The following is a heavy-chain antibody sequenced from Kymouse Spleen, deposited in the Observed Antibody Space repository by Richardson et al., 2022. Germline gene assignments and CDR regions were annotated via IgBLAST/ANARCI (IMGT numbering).Heavy chain of an antibody. J-gene: IGHJ4*02. CDR1: GGSISSYY. V-gene: IGHV4-59*01. CDR2: IYYSGST. D-gene: IGHD1-26*01. Sequence: QVQLQESGPGLVKPSETLSLTCTVSGGSISSYYWSWIRQPPGKGLEWIGYIYYSGSTNYNPSLKSRVTISVDTSKNQFSLKLSSVTAADTAVYYCARESVYSGSYIFDYWGQGTLVTVSS. CDR3: ARESVYSGSYIFDY.